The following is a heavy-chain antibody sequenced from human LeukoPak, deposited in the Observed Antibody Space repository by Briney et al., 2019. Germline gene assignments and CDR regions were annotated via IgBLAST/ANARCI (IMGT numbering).Heavy chain of an antibody. D-gene: IGHD5-12*01. CDR3: ASSAQSAIVASPAVWSLAY. CDR2: IKYRGTT. CDR1: GGSLSGFY. J-gene: IGHJ4*02. Sequence: SETLSLTCAVYGGSLSGFYWRWIRQPPGRGGGWFGEIKYRGTTNYNPPLKRQFTITVDTSKNPSSQTLSSVTAADTAVYYCASSAQSAIVASPAVWSLAYWGQGTLVPVSS. V-gene: IGHV4-34*01.